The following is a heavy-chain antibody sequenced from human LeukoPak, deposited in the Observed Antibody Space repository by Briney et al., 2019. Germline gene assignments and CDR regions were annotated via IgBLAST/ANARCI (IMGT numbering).Heavy chain of an antibody. CDR3: AREGADGYNVGFDY. J-gene: IGHJ4*02. CDR2: IRQDASGT. D-gene: IGHD5-24*01. V-gene: IGHV3-7*01. Sequence: VGSLRLSCAASGFTFSNYWMNWVRQSQAPGKWLEWVGNIRQDASGTSYVDSVKGRFTISRDNAKNSLYLQMNSLRVEDTAVYYCAREGADGYNVGFDYWGQGTLVTVSS. CDR1: GFTFSNYW.